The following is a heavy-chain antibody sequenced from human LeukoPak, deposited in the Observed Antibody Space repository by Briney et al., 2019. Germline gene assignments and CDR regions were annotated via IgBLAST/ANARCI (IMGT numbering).Heavy chain of an antibody. J-gene: IGHJ6*03. D-gene: IGHD2-15*01. CDR1: GYTFTSYG. Sequence: ASVKVSCKASGYTFTSYGISWVRQAPGQGLEWTGWISAYNGNTNYAQKLQGRVTMTTDTSTSTAYMELRSLRSDDTAVYYCARVLLGLLLYGSYYMDVWGKGTTVTVS. CDR3: ARVLLGLLLYGSYYMDV. V-gene: IGHV1-18*01. CDR2: ISAYNGNT.